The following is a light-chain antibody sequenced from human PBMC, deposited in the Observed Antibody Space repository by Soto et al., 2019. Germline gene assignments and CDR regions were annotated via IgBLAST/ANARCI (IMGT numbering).Light chain of an antibody. V-gene: IGKV3-20*01. J-gene: IGKJ3*01. CDR1: QSVTSRS. CDR2: SAS. Sequence: EIVLTQSPGTLSLSPGEGATLSCRASQSVTSRSVAWYQQKPGQTPRLLIYSASTRTTGIPDRFSGSGSGTDFTLTISRLEPEDFAVYYCQHYGDSPTFGPGTKVDI. CDR3: QHYGDSPT.